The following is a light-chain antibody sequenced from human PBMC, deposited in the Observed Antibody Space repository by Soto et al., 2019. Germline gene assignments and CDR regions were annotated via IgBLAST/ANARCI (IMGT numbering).Light chain of an antibody. J-gene: IGKJ2*01. Sequence: EIVMTQSPATLSVSPGERATLSCRASQSVSSNLAWYQQKPGQAPRLLIYGASTRATGIPARFSGSRSGTEFTLTINGLQSEDFAVYYCQQYNNWPPYTFGQGTKLEIK. CDR3: QQYNNWPPYT. CDR1: QSVSSN. CDR2: GAS. V-gene: IGKV3-15*01.